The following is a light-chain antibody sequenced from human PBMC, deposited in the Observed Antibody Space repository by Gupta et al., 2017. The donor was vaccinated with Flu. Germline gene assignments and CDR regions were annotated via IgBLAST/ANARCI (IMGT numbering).Light chain of an antibody. Sequence: IQMTQFPSSVSASVGDRVTITCRASQGISSWLAWYQQKPGRAPDLLIYGASTLQSGVPSRFSGSGYGTDFTLTISIRHPEDFAKYCCQQDNTFPGTFGQGTXVEIK. J-gene: IGKJ1*01. CDR1: QGISSW. CDR3: QQDNTFPGT. V-gene: IGKV1-12*01. CDR2: GAS.